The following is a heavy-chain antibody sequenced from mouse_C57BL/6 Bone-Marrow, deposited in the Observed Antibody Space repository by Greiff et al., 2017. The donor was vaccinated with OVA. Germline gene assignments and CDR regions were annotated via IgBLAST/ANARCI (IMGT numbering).Heavy chain of an antibody. V-gene: IGHV5-4*01. D-gene: IGHD3-1*01. CDR3: ARDRATGGCDY. Sequence: EVQVVESGGGLVKPGGSLKLSCAASGFTFSSYAMSWVRQTPEKRLEWVATISDGGSYTYYPDNVKGRFTISRDNATNNLYLQMSHLKSEDTAMYYCARDRATGGCDYWGQGTTLTVSS. CDR1: GFTFSSYA. CDR2: ISDGGSYT. J-gene: IGHJ2*01.